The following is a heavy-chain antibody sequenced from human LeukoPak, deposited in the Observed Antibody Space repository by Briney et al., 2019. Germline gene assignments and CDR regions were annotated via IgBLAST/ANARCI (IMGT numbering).Heavy chain of an antibody. CDR1: GFTFSSYG. CDR2: IWYDGSNK. J-gene: IGHJ3*02. D-gene: IGHD6-13*01. CDR3: ARGRRIAAAGSGSDAFDI. V-gene: IGHV3-33*01. Sequence: PGRSLRLSCAASGFTFSSYGMHWVRQAPGKGLEWVAVIWYDGSNKYYADSVKGRFTISRDNSKNTLYLQMNSLRAEDTAVYYCARGRRIAAAGSGSDAFDIWGQGTMVTVSS.